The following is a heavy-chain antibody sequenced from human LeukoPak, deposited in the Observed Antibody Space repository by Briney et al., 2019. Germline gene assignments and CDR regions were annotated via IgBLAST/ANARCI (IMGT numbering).Heavy chain of an antibody. J-gene: IGHJ4*02. D-gene: IGHD3-3*01. CDR3: ARDRDFLDY. CDR2: IYNSGST. V-gene: IGHV4-4*07. CDR1: GCSISSYY. Sequence: SETLSLTCIVSGCSISSYYWSWIRQPAGKGREWIGRIYNSGSTNDNPSLKSRITMSVDTSKNQFSLKLSSVTAADTAVYYCARDRDFLDYWGQGTLVTVSS.